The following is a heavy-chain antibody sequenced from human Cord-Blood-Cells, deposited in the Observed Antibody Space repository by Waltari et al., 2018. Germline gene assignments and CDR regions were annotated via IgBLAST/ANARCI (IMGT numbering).Heavy chain of an antibody. CDR2: INHSGST. Sequence: QVQLQQWGAGLLKPSETLSLTCAVYGGSFSGYYWSWIRQPPGKGLEWIGEINHSGSTNYNPSLKRRVTISVDTSKNQFSLKLSSVTAADTAVYYCARDADGWFDPWGQGTLVTVSS. CDR1: GGSFSGYY. V-gene: IGHV4-34*01. CDR3: ARDADGWFDP. J-gene: IGHJ5*02.